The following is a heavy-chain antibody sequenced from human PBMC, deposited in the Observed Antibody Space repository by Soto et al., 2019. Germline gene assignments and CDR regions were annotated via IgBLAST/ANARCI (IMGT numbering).Heavy chain of an antibody. CDR1: GFTFSRYG. CDR3: AGSNSNLWYYIDY. CDR2: IWYDGSKT. J-gene: IGHJ4*02. V-gene: IGHV3-33*01. D-gene: IGHD2-21*01. Sequence: PGGSLRLSCEASGFTFSRYGMHWVRQAPGKGLEWLALIWYDGSKTYYADSVKGRFTISRDNSKNTLFLQMSSLRADDTAVYYCAGSNSNLWYYIDYWGQGALVTVSS.